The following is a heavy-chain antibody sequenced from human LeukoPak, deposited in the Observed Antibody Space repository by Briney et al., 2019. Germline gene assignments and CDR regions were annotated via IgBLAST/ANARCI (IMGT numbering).Heavy chain of an antibody. CDR2: ISGSGGST. V-gene: IGHV3-23*01. CDR3: AKADYGDYVSPFDY. J-gene: IGHJ4*02. Sequence: GGSLRLSCAASGFTFSSYAMSWVRQAPGKGLEWVSAISGSGGSTYYADSVKGRFTISRDNSKNTLYLQMNSPRAEDTAVYYCAKADYGDYVSPFDYWGQGTLVTVSS. CDR1: GFTFSSYA. D-gene: IGHD4-17*01.